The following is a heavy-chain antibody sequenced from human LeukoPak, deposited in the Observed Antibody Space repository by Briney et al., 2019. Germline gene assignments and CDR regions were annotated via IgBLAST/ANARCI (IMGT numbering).Heavy chain of an antibody. CDR3: ARGGSYLSAFDI. D-gene: IGHD1-26*01. V-gene: IGHV3-48*01. CDR2: ISSSSSTI. J-gene: IGHJ3*02. CDR1: RFTFSSYS. Sequence: GGSLRLSCAASRFTFSSYSMNWVRQAPGKGLEWVSYISSSSSTIYYADSVKGRFTISRDNSKNTLYLQMNSLRAEDTAVYYCARGGSYLSAFDIWGQGTMVTVSS.